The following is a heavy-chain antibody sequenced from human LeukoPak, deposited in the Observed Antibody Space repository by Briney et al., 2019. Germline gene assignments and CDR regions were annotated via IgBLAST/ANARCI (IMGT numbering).Heavy chain of an antibody. CDR2: IRQDGGLK. CDR1: GFTFSSYW. V-gene: IGHV3-7*01. Sequence: HPGGSLRLSCTASGFTFSSYWMSWVRQAPGKGLEWVANIRQDGGLKHYVDSVKGRFTISRDNAKNSLYLQMNSLRVEDTAMYYCARGPQRGVIMNWGQGTLVTVSS. CDR3: ARGPQRGVIMN. D-gene: IGHD3-10*01. J-gene: IGHJ4*02.